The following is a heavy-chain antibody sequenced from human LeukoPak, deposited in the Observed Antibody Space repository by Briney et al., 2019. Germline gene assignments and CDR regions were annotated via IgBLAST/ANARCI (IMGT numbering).Heavy chain of an antibody. Sequence: GASVKVSCKASGYTFTGHYMHWVRQAPGQGLEWMGIINPSGGSTSYAQKFQGRVTMTRDTSTSTVYMELSSLRSEDTAVYYCARGLVSGSYYRRVDNWFDPWGQGTLVTVSS. J-gene: IGHJ5*02. CDR2: INPSGGST. CDR1: GYTFTGHY. V-gene: IGHV1-46*01. CDR3: ARGLVSGSYYRRVDNWFDP. D-gene: IGHD3-10*01.